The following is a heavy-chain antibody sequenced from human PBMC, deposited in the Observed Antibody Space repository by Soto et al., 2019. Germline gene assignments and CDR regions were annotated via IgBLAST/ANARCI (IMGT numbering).Heavy chain of an antibody. CDR1: GFTFSSYA. Sequence: GSLGLAGAASGFTFSSYAMSWVRQAPGKGLEWVSAISGSGGSTYYADSVKGRFTISRDNSKNTLYLQMNSLRAEDTAVYYCAKDKRGREDAFDIWGQGTMVTV. CDR3: AKDKRGREDAFDI. D-gene: IGHD1-26*01. J-gene: IGHJ3*02. CDR2: ISGSGGST. V-gene: IGHV3-23*01.